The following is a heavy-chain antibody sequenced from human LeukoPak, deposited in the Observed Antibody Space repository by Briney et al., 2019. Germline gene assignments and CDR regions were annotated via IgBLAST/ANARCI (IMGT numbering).Heavy chain of an antibody. Sequence: ASVKVSCKASGYIFTTYYVHWVRQAPGQGLEWMGIINPSGGSTTYAQKFQGRVTVTRDTSTSTVYMELSSLRSEDTAVYYCARGGYNYGFDYWGQGTLVTVSS. J-gene: IGHJ4*02. CDR1: GYIFTTYY. V-gene: IGHV1-46*01. CDR2: INPSGGST. D-gene: IGHD5-18*01. CDR3: ARGGYNYGFDY.